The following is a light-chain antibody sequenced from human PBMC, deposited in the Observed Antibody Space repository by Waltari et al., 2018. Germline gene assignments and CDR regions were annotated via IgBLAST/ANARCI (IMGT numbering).Light chain of an antibody. CDR2: GAV. CDR3: QQYSDWRYT. CDR1: QSINTN. Sequence: IVMTQSPATLSVSPGERATLSCRASQSINTNLAWYQQKPGQAPRLLIYGAVTRATGIPARFSGSGSGTDFILTISSLQSEDFALYYCQQYSDWRYTFGQGTKLEIK. J-gene: IGKJ2*01. V-gene: IGKV3-15*01.